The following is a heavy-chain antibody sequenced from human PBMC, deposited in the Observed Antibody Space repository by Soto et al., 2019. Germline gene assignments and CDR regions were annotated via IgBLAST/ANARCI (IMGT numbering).Heavy chain of an antibody. D-gene: IGHD2-2*01. Sequence: EVQLVESGGGLVQPGGSLRLSCAASGFTFRSYWMHWVRQAPGKGLVWVSRINGGGSSTSYADSVKGRFTISRDNAKNTLYLQLNSRRAEVTAVYYCARGLVVPAGDAFDIWGQGTMVTVSS. CDR3: ARGLVVPAGDAFDI. CDR1: GFTFRSYW. CDR2: INGGGSST. V-gene: IGHV3-74*01. J-gene: IGHJ3*02.